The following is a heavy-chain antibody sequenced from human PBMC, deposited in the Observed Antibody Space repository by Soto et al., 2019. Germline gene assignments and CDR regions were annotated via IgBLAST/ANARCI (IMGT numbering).Heavy chain of an antibody. CDR1: GFPLMINA. CDR2: ISVDGADT. J-gene: IGHJ4*02. Sequence: PGGSLRLSCVASGFPLMINAMSWVRQAPGKGLEWVSAISVDGADTYYADPVRGRFTISRDNSKNTLSLQMNRLRDEDTALYYCVKDFRCADWGQGTRVTVSS. D-gene: IGHD2-8*01. CDR3: VKDFRCAD. V-gene: IGHV3-23*01.